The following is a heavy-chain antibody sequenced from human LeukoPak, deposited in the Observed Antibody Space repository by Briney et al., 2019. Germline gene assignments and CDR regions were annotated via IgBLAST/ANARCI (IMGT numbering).Heavy chain of an antibody. Sequence: NSSETLSLTCTVSGGSISGSSYYWGWIRQPPGKGLEWIGSIYYSGSTYYKPSLKSRVSISVDTSKNQFSLKLSSVTAADTAVYYCATVVPAAKAAFDIWGQGTMVTVSS. CDR2: IYYSGST. D-gene: IGHD2-2*01. J-gene: IGHJ3*02. CDR1: GGSISGSSYY. CDR3: ATVVPAAKAAFDI. V-gene: IGHV4-39*07.